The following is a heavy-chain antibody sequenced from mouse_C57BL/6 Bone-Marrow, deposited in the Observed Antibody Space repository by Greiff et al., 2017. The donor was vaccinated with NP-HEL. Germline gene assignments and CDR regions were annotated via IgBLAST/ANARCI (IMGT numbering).Heavy chain of an antibody. CDR3: ARRVYAVDY. D-gene: IGHD2-3*01. V-gene: IGHV1-81*01. Sequence: QVQLQQSGAELARPGASVKLSCKASGYTFTSYGISWVKQRTGQGLEWIGEIYPRSGNTSYNEKFKGKATLTADKSSSTAYMELRSLTSEDSAVYFCARRVYAVDYWGQGTTLTVSS. CDR1: GYTFTSYG. J-gene: IGHJ2*01. CDR2: IYPRSGNT.